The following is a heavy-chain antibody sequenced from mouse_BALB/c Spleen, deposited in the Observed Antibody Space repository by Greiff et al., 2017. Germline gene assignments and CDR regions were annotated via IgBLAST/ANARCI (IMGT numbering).Heavy chain of an antibody. CDR1: GFTFSSYG. CDR2: ISSGGSYT. D-gene: IGHD2-4*01. Sequence: EVKLMESGGGLVKPGGSLKLSCAASGFTFSSYGMSWVRQTPDKRLEWVATISSGGSYTYYPDSVKGRFTISRDNAKNTLYLQMSSLKSEDTAKYYCARQYDYDEGFAYWGQGTLVTVSA. V-gene: IGHV5-6*03. J-gene: IGHJ3*01. CDR3: ARQYDYDEGFAY.